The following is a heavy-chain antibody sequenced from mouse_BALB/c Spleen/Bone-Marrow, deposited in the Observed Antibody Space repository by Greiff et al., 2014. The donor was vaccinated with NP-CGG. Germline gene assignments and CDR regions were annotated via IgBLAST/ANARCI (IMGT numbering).Heavy chain of an antibody. CDR2: ISPSTDYT. Sequence: LQESGAELAKPGASVKMSCKASGYTFTSYWMHWVKQRPGQGLEWIGYISPSTDYTEYNQKFKDKATLTADKSSSTAYMQLSSLTSEDSAVYYCATSPDPAMDYWGQGTSVTVSS. J-gene: IGHJ4*01. CDR3: ATSPDPAMDY. V-gene: IGHV1-7*01. CDR1: GYTFTSYW.